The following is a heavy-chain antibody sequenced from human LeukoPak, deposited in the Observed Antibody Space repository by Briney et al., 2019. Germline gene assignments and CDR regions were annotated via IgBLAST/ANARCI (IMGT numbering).Heavy chain of an antibody. CDR1: GYTFTGYY. CDR3: ARGVTSEGYDILTGYYADY. CDR2: INPNSGGT. J-gene: IGHJ4*02. D-gene: IGHD3-9*01. V-gene: IGHV1-2*02. Sequence: ASVKVSCKASGYTFTGYYMHWMRQAPGQGLEWMGWINPNSGGTNYAQKFQGRVTITSDTAISTAYMELSRLRSDGTAVYYCARGVTSEGYDILTGYYADYWGQGTLVTVSS.